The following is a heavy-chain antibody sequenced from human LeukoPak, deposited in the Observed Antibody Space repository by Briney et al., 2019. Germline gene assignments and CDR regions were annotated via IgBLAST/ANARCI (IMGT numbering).Heavy chain of an antibody. CDR2: ISSSSSYT. V-gene: IGHV3-21*01. CDR3: ARESYCGGDCYLHYFDY. Sequence: KPGGSLRLSCAASGFTFTTYSMNWVRQAPGKGLQWVSYISSSSSYTNYADSVKGRFTISRDNAKNSLYLQMNSLRAEDTAVYYCARESYCGGDCYLHYFDYWGQGTLVTVSS. CDR1: GFTFTTYS. J-gene: IGHJ4*02. D-gene: IGHD2-21*02.